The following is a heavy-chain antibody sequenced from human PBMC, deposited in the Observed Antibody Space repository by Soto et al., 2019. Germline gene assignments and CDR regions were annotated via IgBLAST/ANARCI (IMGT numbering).Heavy chain of an antibody. V-gene: IGHV4-59*01. D-gene: IGHD2-21*02. CDR1: GGSISGDY. J-gene: IGHJ6*02. CDR2: MYNTGST. CDR3: ARDLWGYCGTDCYPLDV. Sequence: SETLSLPCTVSGGSISGDYWIWIRQPPGKGLEWIGYMYNTGSTVYNPSFKSRVTISVDTSKNQFSLKLNSVTAADTAVYYCARDLWGYCGTDCYPLDVWGQGTTVTVS.